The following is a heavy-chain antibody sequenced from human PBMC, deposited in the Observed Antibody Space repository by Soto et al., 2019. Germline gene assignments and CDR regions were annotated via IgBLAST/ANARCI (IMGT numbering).Heavy chain of an antibody. J-gene: IGHJ3*02. CDR3: ATASHNSFGYYDNFEI. Sequence: SETLSLTCTVSGASISSGDYYWSWIRQPPGKGLEWIGYSYYSGSTFYNPSLKSRVIISVDTSKNQFSLKLSSMTAADTAIYYCATASHNSFGYYDNFEIWGQGTMVTVSS. CDR1: GASISSGDYY. D-gene: IGHD3-22*01. V-gene: IGHV4-30-4*01. CDR2: SYYSGST.